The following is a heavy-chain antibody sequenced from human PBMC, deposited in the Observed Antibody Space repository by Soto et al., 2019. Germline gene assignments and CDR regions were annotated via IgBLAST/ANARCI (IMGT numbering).Heavy chain of an antibody. Sequence: QVQLVESGGGVVQPGRSLRLSCAASGFTFSSYGMHWVRQAPGKGLEWVAVIWYDGSNKYYADSVKGRFTISRDNSKNTLYLQMNSLRAEDTAIYYCAKDTGGWLQLGYWGQGTLVAVSS. CDR1: GFTFSSYG. J-gene: IGHJ4*02. D-gene: IGHD5-12*01. CDR2: IWYDGSNK. CDR3: AKDTGGWLQLGY. V-gene: IGHV3-33*06.